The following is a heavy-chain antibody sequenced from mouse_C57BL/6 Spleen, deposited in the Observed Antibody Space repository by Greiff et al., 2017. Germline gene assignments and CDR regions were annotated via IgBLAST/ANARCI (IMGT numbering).Heavy chain of an antibody. CDR3: ASDSSRYVDMDY. CDR1: GYTFTSYW. V-gene: IGHV1-74*01. Sequence: QVQLQQPGAELVKPGASVKVSCKASGYTFTSYWMHWVKQRPGQGLEWIGRIHPSDSDTNYNQKFKGKATLTVDKSSSPAYMQLSSLTSEDSAVYSCASDSSRYVDMDYWGHGTSVTVSS. D-gene: IGHD3-2*02. J-gene: IGHJ4*01. CDR2: IHPSDSDT.